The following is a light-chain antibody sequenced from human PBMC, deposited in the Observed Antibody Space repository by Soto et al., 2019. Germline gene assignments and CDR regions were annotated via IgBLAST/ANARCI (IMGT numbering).Light chain of an antibody. J-gene: IGLJ3*02. CDR1: SSDVGGYNF. V-gene: IGLV2-11*01. CDR2: GVT. Sequence: QSALTQPASVSGSPGQSITISCTGTSSDVGGYNFVSWYQQHPGKAPKLMIYGVTQRPSGVPDRLSGSKSGDTASLTISGLQPEDEADYYCCSYAGIFWVFGGGTKLTVL. CDR3: CSYAGIFWV.